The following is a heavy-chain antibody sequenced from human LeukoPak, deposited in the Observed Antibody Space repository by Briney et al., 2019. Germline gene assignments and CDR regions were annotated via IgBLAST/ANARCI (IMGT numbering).Heavy chain of an antibody. J-gene: IGHJ5*02. Sequence: ASVKVSCKAAGYTFTGYYMHWVRQAPGQGLEWMGWINPNSGGTNYAQKFQGRVTMTRDTSISTAYMELSRLRSDDTAVYYCARGNAYGMMYNWFDPWGQGTLVTVSS. D-gene: IGHD4-17*01. V-gene: IGHV1-2*02. CDR3: ARGNAYGMMYNWFDP. CDR2: INPNSGGT. CDR1: GYTFTGYY.